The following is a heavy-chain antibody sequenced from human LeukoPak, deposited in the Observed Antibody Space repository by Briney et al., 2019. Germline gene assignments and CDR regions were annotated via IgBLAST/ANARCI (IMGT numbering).Heavy chain of an antibody. V-gene: IGHV3-30*02. CDR1: GFIFNRYG. D-gene: IGHD3-10*01. Sequence: GGSLTLSCAVSGFIFNRYGMHWVRQAPGKGLEWVAFIWYDGHNKYYADSVKGRFTISRHNSKNTLYLQMNSLRVDDTAVYYCAKDYYGSGTLIDYWGQGTLVTVSS. CDR2: IWYDGHNK. CDR3: AKDYYGSGTLIDY. J-gene: IGHJ4*02.